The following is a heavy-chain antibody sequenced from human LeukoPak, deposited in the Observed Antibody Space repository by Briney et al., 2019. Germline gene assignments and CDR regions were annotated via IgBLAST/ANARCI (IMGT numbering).Heavy chain of an antibody. D-gene: IGHD2-21*02. V-gene: IGHV1-24*01. CDR2: FDPEDGET. Sequence: ASVKVSCKVSGYTLTELSMHWVRQAPGKGLEWMGGFDPEDGETIYAQKFQGRVTMTTDTSTSTVYMELSSLRSEDTAVYYCARAPGGGDPGRHFDYWGQGTLVTVSS. CDR3: ARAPGGGDPGRHFDY. CDR1: GYTLTELS. J-gene: IGHJ4*02.